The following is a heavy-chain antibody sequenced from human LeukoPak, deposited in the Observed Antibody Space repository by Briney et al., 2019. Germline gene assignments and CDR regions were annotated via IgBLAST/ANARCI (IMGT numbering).Heavy chain of an antibody. D-gene: IGHD6-13*01. CDR2: ISYSGTT. CDR3: ARSRPHSSTWYSDY. CDR1: GGSISNYY. J-gene: IGHJ4*02. Sequence: SETLSLTCTVSGGSISNYYWSWIRQPPGKGLEWIGYISYSGTTNYNPSLKSRLTISADTSNNQFSLELSSVTAADTAMYYCARSRPHSSTWYSDYWGQGTLVTVSS. V-gene: IGHV4-59*08.